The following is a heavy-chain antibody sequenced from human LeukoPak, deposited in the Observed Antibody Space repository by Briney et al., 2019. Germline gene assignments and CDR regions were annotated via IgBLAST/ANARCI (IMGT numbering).Heavy chain of an antibody. D-gene: IGHD3-22*01. J-gene: IGHJ4*02. CDR2: IYYSGST. CDR1: GGSISGYY. Sequence: PSETLSLTCTVSGGSISGYYWSWIGQPPGKRLEWIGNIYYSGSTNYNPSLKSRVTISVDTSKNQFSLRLSSVTAADTAVYYCARASYSYDINGWVPFDYWGQGTLVTVSS. V-gene: IGHV4-59*08. CDR3: ARASYSYDINGWVPFDY.